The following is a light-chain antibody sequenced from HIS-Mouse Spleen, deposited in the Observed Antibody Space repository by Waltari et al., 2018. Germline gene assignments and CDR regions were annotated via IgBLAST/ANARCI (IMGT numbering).Light chain of an antibody. CDR1: QSVSSN. V-gene: IGKV3-15*01. CDR3: QQYNNWPPWT. Sequence: EIVMTQSPTTLSVSPGERATLSCRASQSVSSNLDWYQQKPGQAPRLLIYGASPRATGIPARFSGSGSGTEFTLTISSMQSEDFAVYYWQQYNNWPPWTFGQGTRVEIK. J-gene: IGKJ1*01. CDR2: GAS.